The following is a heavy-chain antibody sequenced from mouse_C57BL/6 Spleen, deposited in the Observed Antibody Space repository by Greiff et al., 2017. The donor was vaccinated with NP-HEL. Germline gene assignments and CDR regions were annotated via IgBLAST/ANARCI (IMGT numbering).Heavy chain of an antibody. D-gene: IGHD2-5*01. CDR1: GYTFTSYW. CDR3: AREVEAHYSNYVDY. CDR2: IYPSDSET. Sequence: QVQLKQPGAELVRPGSSVKLSCKASGYTFTSYWMDWVKQRPGQGLEWIGNIYPSDSETHYNQKFKDKATLTVDKSSSTAYMQLSSLTSEDSAVYYCAREVEAHYSNYVDYWGQGTTLTVSS. V-gene: IGHV1-61*01. J-gene: IGHJ2*01.